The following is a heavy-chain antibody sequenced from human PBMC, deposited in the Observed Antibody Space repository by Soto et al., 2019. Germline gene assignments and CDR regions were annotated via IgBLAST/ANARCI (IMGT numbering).Heavy chain of an antibody. CDR2: IYPGDSDT. D-gene: IGHD2-8*02. J-gene: IGHJ3*02. CDR1: GYGFPSYW. Sequence: GGSPKNSRKGSGYGFPSYWIGWGGQMPGEGLECMGIIYPGDSDTRYSPSFQGQVTISADKSISTAYLQWSSLKASDTAMYYCARQRYCTGGLCYAFDIWGQGTMVTVSS. CDR3: ARQRYCTGGLCYAFDI. V-gene: IGHV5-51*01.